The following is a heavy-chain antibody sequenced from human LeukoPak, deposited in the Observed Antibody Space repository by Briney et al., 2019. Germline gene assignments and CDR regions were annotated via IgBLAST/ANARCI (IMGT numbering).Heavy chain of an antibody. CDR2: IYYSGST. D-gene: IGHD5-24*01. CDR3: ARRRVDGYTDD. CDR1: GGSISSYY. J-gene: IGHJ4*02. Sequence: SETLSLTCTVSGGSISSYYWSWIRQPPGKGLEWIGYIYYSGSTNYNPSLKSRVTISVDMSKNQFSLKLTSVTAADTAVYYCARRRVDGYTDDWGQGTLVTVSS. V-gene: IGHV4-59*08.